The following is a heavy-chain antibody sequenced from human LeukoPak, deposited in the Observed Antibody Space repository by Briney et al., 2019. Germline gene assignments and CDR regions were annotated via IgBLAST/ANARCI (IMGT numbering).Heavy chain of an antibody. CDR3: ARDRAIAAAVRGYFDP. CDR1: GFTFSSYA. J-gene: IGHJ5*02. Sequence: GGSLRLSCAASGFTFSSYAMSSVRLAPGKGLEWVSAIVGSGGSTFYADSVKGRFTISRDNSKNTLYLQMNSLRVEDTAIYFCARDRAIAAAVRGYFDPWGQGTLVTVSS. D-gene: IGHD6-13*01. V-gene: IGHV3-23*01. CDR2: IVGSGGST.